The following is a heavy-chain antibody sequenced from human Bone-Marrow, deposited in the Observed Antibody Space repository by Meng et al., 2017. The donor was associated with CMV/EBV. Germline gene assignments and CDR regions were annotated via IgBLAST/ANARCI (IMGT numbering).Heavy chain of an antibody. CDR3: AQDLQHDDCW. Sequence: GGSLRLSFSPSGFTFSNYVMSWVRRAPGKGLEWVSTIGNGVSETHYADSVMGRFTFSSANSRNTLYLQMNSLRADDTAVYYGAQDLQHDDCWRGRGNLVNVSS. D-gene: IGHD3-3*01. CDR2: IGNGVSET. V-gene: IGHV3-23*01. J-gene: IGHJ4*02. CDR1: GFTFSNYV.